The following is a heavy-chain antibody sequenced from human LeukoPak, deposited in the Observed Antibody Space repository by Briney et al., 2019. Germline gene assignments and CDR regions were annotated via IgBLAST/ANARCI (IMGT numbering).Heavy chain of an antibody. Sequence: PSETLSLTCTVSGGSISSSSYYWGWIRQPPGKGLEWIGSIYYSGSTYYNPSLKSRVTISVDTSKNQFSLKLSSVTAADTAVCHCARHPRYSSGWYFDYWGQGILVTVSS. J-gene: IGHJ4*02. CDR1: GGSISSSSYY. CDR3: ARHPRYSSGWYFDY. CDR2: IYYSGST. V-gene: IGHV4-39*01. D-gene: IGHD6-19*01.